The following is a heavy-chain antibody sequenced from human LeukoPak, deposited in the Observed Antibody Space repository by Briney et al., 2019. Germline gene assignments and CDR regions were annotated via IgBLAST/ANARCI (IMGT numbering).Heavy chain of an antibody. J-gene: IGHJ5*02. CDR2: ISSSSSAI. D-gene: IGHD3-22*01. CDR3: ARDLGQYYDTSDNWFDP. Sequence: GGSLRLSCAASGFSFSSYSMNWARQSPGKGLEWDSYISSSSSAISYADSVKGRFTISRDNAKNSLYLQMNSLRAEDTAVYYCARDLGQYYDTSDNWFDPWGQGTLVTVSS. CDR1: GFSFSSYS. V-gene: IGHV3-48*01.